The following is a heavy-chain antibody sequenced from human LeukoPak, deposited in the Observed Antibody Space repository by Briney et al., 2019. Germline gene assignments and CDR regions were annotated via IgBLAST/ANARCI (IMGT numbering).Heavy chain of an antibody. V-gene: IGHV1-46*03. CDR1: GYTFTSYY. Sequence: GASVKVSCKASGYTFTSYYMHWVRQAPGQGLEWMGIINPSGGSTSYAQKFQGRATMTRDTSTSTVYMELSSLRSEDTAVYYCARDGAYYSSTSCYTVDAFDIWGQGTMVTVSS. J-gene: IGHJ3*02. D-gene: IGHD2-2*02. CDR3: ARDGAYYSSTSCYTVDAFDI. CDR2: INPSGGST.